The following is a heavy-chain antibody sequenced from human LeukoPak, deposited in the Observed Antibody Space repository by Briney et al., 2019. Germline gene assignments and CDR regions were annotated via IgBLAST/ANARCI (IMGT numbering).Heavy chain of an antibody. Sequence: EASVKVSCKASGGTFSSYAISWVRQATGQGLEWMGWMNPNSGNTGYAQKFQGRVTITRNTSISTAYMELSSLRSEDTAVYYCARGSSQYGDYYFDYWGQGTLVTVSS. J-gene: IGHJ4*02. CDR3: ARGSSQYGDYYFDY. V-gene: IGHV1-8*03. CDR1: GGTFSSYA. D-gene: IGHD4-17*01. CDR2: MNPNSGNT.